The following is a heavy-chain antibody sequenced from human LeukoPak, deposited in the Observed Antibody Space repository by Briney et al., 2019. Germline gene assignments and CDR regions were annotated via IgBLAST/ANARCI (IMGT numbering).Heavy chain of an antibody. CDR3: AKQSAGSAAWYSLHYDF. CDR1: GFTLSSYA. CDR2: VDGGGGGT. Sequence: GGSLRLSCAASGFTLSSYAMTWVRQAPGRGLEWVSSVDGGGGGTYYADSVKGRFTISRDNSKDTLYSQMNGLRAEDTAVYFCAKQSAGSAAWYSLHYDFWGQGTLVTVSS. J-gene: IGHJ4*02. D-gene: IGHD6-13*01. V-gene: IGHV3-23*01.